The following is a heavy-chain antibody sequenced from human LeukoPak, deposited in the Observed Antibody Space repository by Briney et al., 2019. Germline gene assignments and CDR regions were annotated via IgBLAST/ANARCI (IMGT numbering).Heavy chain of an antibody. CDR3: ARRTTESYPDY. J-gene: IGHJ4*02. CDR2: IHYSGTT. D-gene: IGHD1-26*01. V-gene: IGHV4-39*01. Sequence: SETLSLTCTVSGGSISDGTYYWGWIRQPPGKGLEWIGTIHYSGTTHYNRSLKSRVTLSVDTSKNQFSLRLSSVTAADTAVYYCARRTTESYPDYWGQGTLVTVST. CDR1: GGSISDGTYY.